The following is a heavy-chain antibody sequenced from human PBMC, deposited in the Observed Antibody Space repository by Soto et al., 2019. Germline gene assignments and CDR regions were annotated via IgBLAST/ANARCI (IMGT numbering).Heavy chain of an antibody. J-gene: IGHJ2*01. CDR3: AKDLTYYYDSSGYPDFDL. CDR2: ISGGGGGT. V-gene: IGHV3-23*01. Sequence: GGSLRLSCAASGFTFSNYALNWVRHAPGKGLEWVSGISGGGGGTHYTDSVKGRFTISRDNSKNTLYLQMNSLRAEDTAVYYCAKDLTYYYDSSGYPDFDLWGRGTLVTVSS. CDR1: GFTFSNYA. D-gene: IGHD3-22*01.